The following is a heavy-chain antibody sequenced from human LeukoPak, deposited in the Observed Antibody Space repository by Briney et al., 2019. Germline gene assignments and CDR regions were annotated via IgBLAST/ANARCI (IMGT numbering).Heavy chain of an antibody. D-gene: IGHD1-26*01. CDR1: GFTFSSYS. J-gene: IGHJ4*02. V-gene: IGHV3-48*01. CDR2: ISSSSTI. Sequence: SGGSLRLSCAASGFTFSSYSMNWVRQAPGKGLEWVSYISSSSTIYYADSVKGRFTISRDNSKNTLYLQMNSLRAEDTAVYYCARSEGGEPYYFDYWGQGTLVTVSS. CDR3: ARSEGGEPYYFDY.